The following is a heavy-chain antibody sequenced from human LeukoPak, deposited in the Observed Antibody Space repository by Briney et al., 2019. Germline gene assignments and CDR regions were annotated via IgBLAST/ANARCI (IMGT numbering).Heavy chain of an antibody. Sequence: GGSLRLSCAASGFTFSSYAMHWVRQAPGKGLEWVAVISYDGSKKYYADSVKGRFTISRDNSKYTLYLQMNSLRAEDTAVHYCARDDYHYGMDVWGQGTTVTVSS. CDR2: ISYDGSKK. V-gene: IGHV3-30-3*01. CDR1: GFTFSSYA. CDR3: ARDDYHYGMDV. J-gene: IGHJ6*02.